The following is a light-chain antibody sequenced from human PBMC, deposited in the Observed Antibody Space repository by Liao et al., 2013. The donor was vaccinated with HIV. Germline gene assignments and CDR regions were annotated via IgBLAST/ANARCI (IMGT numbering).Light chain of an antibody. CDR3: LVWDRDTSFV. Sequence: SFQLHQAPSISVSPGQTAIITCSGDIFWTRDAAWYQQKPGQSPVLVIYEDSRRPSGIPGRFSGSRSDKTATLTISGTQAMDEADYYCLVWDRDTSFVFGTGTMVTVL. CDR2: EDS. CDR1: IFWTRD. J-gene: IGLJ1*01. V-gene: IGLV3-1*01.